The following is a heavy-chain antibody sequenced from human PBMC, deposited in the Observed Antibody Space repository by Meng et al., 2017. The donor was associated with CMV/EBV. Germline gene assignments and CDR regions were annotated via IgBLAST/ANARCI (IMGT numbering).Heavy chain of an antibody. V-gene: IGHV1-2*02. CDR2: INPNSGGT. D-gene: IGHD2-2*02. Sequence: ASVKVSCKASGYTFTGYYMHWVRQAPGQGLEWMGWINPNSGGTNYAQKFQGRVTMTRDTSISTAYMELSRLRSDDTAVYYCARAKIVPAVIPLDAFDIWGQGTMVTVSS. J-gene: IGHJ3*02. CDR3: ARAKIVPAVIPLDAFDI. CDR1: GYTFTGYY.